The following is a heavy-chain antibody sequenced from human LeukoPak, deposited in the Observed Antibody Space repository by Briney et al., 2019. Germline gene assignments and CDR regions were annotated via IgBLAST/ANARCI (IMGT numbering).Heavy chain of an antibody. CDR1: GFTFSSYW. CDR3: VRSQAGFSYGDY. Sequence: GGSLRLSCAASGFTFSSYWMHWVRQAPGKGLVRVSRIDTDGSGTVYADSVKGRFTVSRDNARNTLYLQINSLRVEDTAVYYCVRSQAGFSYGDYWGQGSLVTVSS. CDR2: IDTDGSGT. V-gene: IGHV3-74*03. J-gene: IGHJ4*02. D-gene: IGHD5-18*01.